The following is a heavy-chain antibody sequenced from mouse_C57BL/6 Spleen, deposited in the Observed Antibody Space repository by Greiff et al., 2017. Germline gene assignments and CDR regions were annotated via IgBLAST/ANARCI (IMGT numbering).Heavy chain of an antibody. CDR1: GYAFSGYW. D-gene: IGHD3-3*01. CDR2: IYPGDGDT. Sequence: QVQLQQSGAELVKPGASVKISCKASGYAFSGYWMNWVKQRPGQGLEWIGQIYPGDGDTNYNGKFKGKATLTADKSSSTASMQLSSLPSEDSAVYFCARRGPWFAYWGQGTLLTVSA. V-gene: IGHV1-80*01. J-gene: IGHJ3*01. CDR3: ARRGPWFAY.